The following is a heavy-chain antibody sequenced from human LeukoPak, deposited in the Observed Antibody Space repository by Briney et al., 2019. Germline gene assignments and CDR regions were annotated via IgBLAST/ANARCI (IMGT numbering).Heavy chain of an antibody. Sequence: GGSLRLSCAASGFTFSTYTMNWVRQPPGKGLEWVSSIGTSSSTIYYADSVKGRFTISRDNAKNSLYLQMNSLRADDTAVYYCARFAAGGSYYYYMDVWGKGTTVTVSS. J-gene: IGHJ6*03. CDR1: GFTFSTYT. D-gene: IGHD6-25*01. CDR2: IGTSSSTI. CDR3: ARFAAGGSYYYYMDV. V-gene: IGHV3-48*01.